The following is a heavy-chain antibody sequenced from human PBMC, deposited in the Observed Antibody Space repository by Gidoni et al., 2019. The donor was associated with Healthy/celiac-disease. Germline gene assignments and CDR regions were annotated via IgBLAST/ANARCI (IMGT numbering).Heavy chain of an antibody. CDR3: AKPTEDRIASDAFDI. CDR1: GFTFSSYA. J-gene: IGHJ3*02. CDR2: ISGSGGST. V-gene: IGHV3-23*01. D-gene: IGHD6-13*01. Sequence: EVQLLESGGGLVQPGVSLRLSCAASGFTFSSYAMSWVRQAPGKGLGWVSAISGSGGSTYYADSVKGRFTISRDNSKNTLYLQMNSLRAEDTAVYYCAKPTEDRIASDAFDIWGQGTMVTVSS.